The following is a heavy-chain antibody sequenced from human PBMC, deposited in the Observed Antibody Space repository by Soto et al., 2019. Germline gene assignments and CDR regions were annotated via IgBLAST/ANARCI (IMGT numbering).Heavy chain of an antibody. Sequence: GGSLRLSCAXSGFTFDDYAMHWVRQAPGKGLEWVSGISWKSGSIGYADSVKGRFTISRDNAKNSLYLQMNSLRAEDTALYCCAKDTEYSSSSAFDIWGQGTMVTVSS. CDR3: AKDTEYSSSSAFDI. CDR2: ISWKSGSI. D-gene: IGHD6-6*01. V-gene: IGHV3-9*01. J-gene: IGHJ3*02. CDR1: GFTFDDYA.